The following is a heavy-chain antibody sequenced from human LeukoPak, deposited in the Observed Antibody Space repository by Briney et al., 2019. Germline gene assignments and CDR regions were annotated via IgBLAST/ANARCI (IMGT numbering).Heavy chain of an antibody. Sequence: GASVKVSCKASGYTFTNYYMQWVRQAPGQGLEWMGLINPNDGRTKYARKFQDRVTMTRDTSTSTAYMELSSLRSEDTAVYYCARTYYYDSSGYQQPYYFDYWGQGTLVTVSS. CDR3: ARTYYYDSSGYQQPYYFDY. D-gene: IGHD3-22*01. J-gene: IGHJ4*02. V-gene: IGHV1-46*01. CDR2: INPNDGRT. CDR1: GYTFTNYY.